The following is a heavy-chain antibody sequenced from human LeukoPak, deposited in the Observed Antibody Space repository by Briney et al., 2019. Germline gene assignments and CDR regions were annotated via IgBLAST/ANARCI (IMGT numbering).Heavy chain of an antibody. V-gene: IGHV4-61*02. D-gene: IGHD3-22*01. J-gene: IGHJ3*02. CDR3: ARGPYSYDSSGAFDI. Sequence: SETLSLTCTVSGDSISSGDYYWSWIRQPAGKGLEWIGRISSSGSTNYNPSLKSRVTISVDTSKNQFSLKLSSVTAADTAVYFCARGPYSYDSSGAFDIWGQGTTVTVSS. CDR2: ISSSGST. CDR1: GDSISSGDYY.